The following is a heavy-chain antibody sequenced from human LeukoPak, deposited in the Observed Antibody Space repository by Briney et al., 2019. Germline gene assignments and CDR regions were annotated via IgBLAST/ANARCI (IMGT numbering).Heavy chain of an antibody. CDR3: ARSRGRELTPFDY. D-gene: IGHD1-26*01. V-gene: IGHV4-59*01. CDR2: IYYSGST. Sequence: SETLSLTCTVSGGSFSSYYWSWIRQPPGKGLEWIGYIYYSGSTNYNSSLKSRVTISVDTSKKQFSLKLSSVTAADTAVYYCARSRGRELTPFDYWGQGTLVTVSS. CDR1: GGSFSSYY. J-gene: IGHJ4*02.